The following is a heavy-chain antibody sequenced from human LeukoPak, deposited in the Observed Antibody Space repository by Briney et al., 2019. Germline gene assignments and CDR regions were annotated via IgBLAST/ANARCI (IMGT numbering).Heavy chain of an antibody. CDR1: GFTFSSYD. D-gene: IGHD3-10*01. CDR2: ISGSGGSI. CDR3: ARESQFTMVRGAGGDY. V-gene: IGHV3-23*01. Sequence: PGGSLRLSCAAPGFTFSSYDMIWVRQAPGKGLEWVSGISGSGGSIYYAGAVKGRFTISRDNSKKKLYLQMNSLRAEDTAVYYCARESQFTMVRGAGGDYWGQGALVTVSS. J-gene: IGHJ4*02.